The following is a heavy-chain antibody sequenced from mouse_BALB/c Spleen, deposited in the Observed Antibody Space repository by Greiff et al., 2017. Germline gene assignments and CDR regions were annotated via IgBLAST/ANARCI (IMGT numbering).Heavy chain of an antibody. CDR1: GFTFSSYA. D-gene: IGHD2-1*01. J-gene: IGHJ4*01. V-gene: IGHV5-6-5*01. CDR3: GRWGDYGNYVSYAMDY. Sequence: EVMLVESGGGLVKPGGSLKLSCAASGFTFSSYAMSWVRQTPEKRLEWVASISSGGSTYYPDSVKDRFTISRDNARNILYLQMSSQRSGDTAKYYCGRWGDYGNYVSYAMDYWGQGTAVTVSS. CDR2: ISSGGST.